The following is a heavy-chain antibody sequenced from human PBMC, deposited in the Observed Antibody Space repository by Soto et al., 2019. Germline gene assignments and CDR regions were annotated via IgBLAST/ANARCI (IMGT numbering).Heavy chain of an antibody. Sequence: GESLKISCKGSGYSFTSYWIGWVRQMPGKGLEWMGIIYPGDSDTRYSPSFQGQVTISADKSISTAYLQWSSLKASDTAMYYCARSFEYSGYDEPPLYMDVWGKGTTVTVSS. CDR1: GYSFTSYW. J-gene: IGHJ6*03. D-gene: IGHD5-12*01. CDR2: IYPGDSDT. CDR3: ARSFEYSGYDEPPLYMDV. V-gene: IGHV5-51*01.